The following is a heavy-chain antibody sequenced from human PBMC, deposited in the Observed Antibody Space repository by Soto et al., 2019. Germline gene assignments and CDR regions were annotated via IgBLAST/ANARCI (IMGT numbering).Heavy chain of an antibody. CDR3: ARSGARATSIWDMKSDSYYYMDV. CDR2: ISGGGGST. Sequence: GGSLRLSCAASGFTFSSYAMTWVRQAPGKGLEWVSGISGGGGSTYYADSVKGRFTISRDNSKNTLYLQMNSLRVEDTAVYSCARSGARATSIWDMKSDSYYYMDVWGKGTTVTVSS. V-gene: IGHV3-23*01. CDR1: GFTFSSYA. J-gene: IGHJ6*03. D-gene: IGHD3-16*01.